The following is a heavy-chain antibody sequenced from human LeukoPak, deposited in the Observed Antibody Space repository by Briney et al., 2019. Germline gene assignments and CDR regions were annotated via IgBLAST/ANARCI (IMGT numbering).Heavy chain of an antibody. CDR3: VPSANYYYFDY. CDR1: GYTFTGYY. Sequence: ASVKVSCKASGYTFTGYYMHWVRQAPGLGFEWMGWINPKSGGTSYPQKFQGRLTMTRGTSISTAYMELSRLRPDDTAVYYCVPSANYYYFDYWGQGTLVTVSS. J-gene: IGHJ4*02. CDR2: INPKSGGT. D-gene: IGHD4/OR15-4a*01. V-gene: IGHV1-2*02.